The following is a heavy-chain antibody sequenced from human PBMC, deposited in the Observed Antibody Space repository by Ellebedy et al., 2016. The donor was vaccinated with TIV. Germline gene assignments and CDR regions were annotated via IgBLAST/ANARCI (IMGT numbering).Heavy chain of an antibody. D-gene: IGHD2-21*01. J-gene: IGHJ4*02. CDR1: GFSLTTGGVA. V-gene: IGHV2-5*01. Sequence: SGPTLVKPTQTLTLTCTVSGFSLTTGGVAVGWIRQPPGKAPDWLAHVYWNDDKRYSPSLKRRLTITRDTSKNQAVLTMTNMDPVDTATYYCARLLTASAYSYDSWGQGTPVTVSS. CDR2: VYWNDDK. CDR3: ARLLTASAYSYDS.